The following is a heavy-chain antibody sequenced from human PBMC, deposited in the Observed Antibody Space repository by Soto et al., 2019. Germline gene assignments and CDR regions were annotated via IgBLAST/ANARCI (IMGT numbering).Heavy chain of an antibody. J-gene: IGHJ6*02. CDR1: GGTFSSYA. V-gene: IGHV1-69*13. CDR3: ARDPGRWVYYYYGMDV. D-gene: IGHD4-17*01. Sequence: SVKVSCKASGGTFSSYAISWVRQAPGQGLEWMGGIIPIFGTANYAQKFQGRVTITADESTSTAYMELSSLRSEDTAVYYCARDPGRWVYYYYGMDVWGQGTTVTVSS. CDR2: IIPIFGTA.